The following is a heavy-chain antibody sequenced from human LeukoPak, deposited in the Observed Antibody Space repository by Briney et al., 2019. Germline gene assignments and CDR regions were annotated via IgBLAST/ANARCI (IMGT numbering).Heavy chain of an antibody. V-gene: IGHV3-23*01. Sequence: GGSLRLSCAASGFTFSNYAMNWVRQAPGKGLKWVSHISGSGGSTYYADSVKGRFTISRDNSKNTLYLQMNSLRAEDTAIYYCARAVAGNFDYWGQGTLVTVSS. CDR1: GFTFSNYA. D-gene: IGHD6-19*01. CDR3: ARAVAGNFDY. J-gene: IGHJ4*02. CDR2: ISGSGGST.